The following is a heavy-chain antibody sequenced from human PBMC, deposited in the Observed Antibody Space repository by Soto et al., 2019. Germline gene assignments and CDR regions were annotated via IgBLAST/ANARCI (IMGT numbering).Heavy chain of an antibody. CDR3: ARGPYSGAFDY. J-gene: IGHJ4*02. Sequence: QVQLVESGGGVVQPGRSLRLSCAASGFTFSSSGMHWVRQAPGKGLEWVALIWYDGSEKYYADSVKGRFTISRDNSKNTLYLQRNSLIAEDTAVYYCARGPYSGAFDYWGQGTLVPVSS. V-gene: IGHV3-33*01. CDR2: IWYDGSEK. CDR1: GFTFSSSG. D-gene: IGHD6-19*01.